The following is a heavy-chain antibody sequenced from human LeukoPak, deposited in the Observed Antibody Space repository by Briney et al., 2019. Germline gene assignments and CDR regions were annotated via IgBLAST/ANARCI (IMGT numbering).Heavy chain of an antibody. CDR1: GYTLTELS. CDR2: FDPEGGET. CDR3: ATDRSRQLGEFDKDY. J-gene: IGHJ4*02. V-gene: IGHV1-24*01. Sequence: GASVKVSCKVSGYTLTELSMHWVRQAPGKGLEWMGGFDPEGGETIYAQKFQGRVTMTEDTSTDTAYMELSSLRSEDTAVYYCATDRSRQLGEFDKDYWGQGTLVTVSS. D-gene: IGHD6-13*01.